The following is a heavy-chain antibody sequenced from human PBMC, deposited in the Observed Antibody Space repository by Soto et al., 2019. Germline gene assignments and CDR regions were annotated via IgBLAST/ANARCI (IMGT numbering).Heavy chain of an antibody. CDR3: AKDAVPGPPDYFDF. CDR2: ISSGGRHK. CDR1: GFTVSAYD. Sequence: GGSLRLSCVGSGFTVSAYDIHWVRQAPGKGLDWVAVISSGGRHKFYTDSVRGRFTISRDDSKNTVYLQMNNLTPQDAAIYYCAKDAVPGPPDYFDFWGQGTLVTVSS. J-gene: IGHJ4*02. D-gene: IGHD6-19*01. V-gene: IGHV3-30*18.